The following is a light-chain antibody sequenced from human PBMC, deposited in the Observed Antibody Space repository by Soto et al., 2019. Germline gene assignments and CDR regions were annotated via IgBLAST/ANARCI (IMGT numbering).Light chain of an antibody. V-gene: IGKV1-39*01. J-gene: IGKJ3*01. CDR2: AAS. CDR3: QQSYRILQT. Sequence: DIQMTQSPPSLSVSVGDRVTITCRASQSISRYLNWYQQKPGKAPKLLIYAASSLQSGVPSRFSGTGSGTDFTLIISSLQPEDYATYYCQQSYRILQTFGPGTKVDIK. CDR1: QSISRY.